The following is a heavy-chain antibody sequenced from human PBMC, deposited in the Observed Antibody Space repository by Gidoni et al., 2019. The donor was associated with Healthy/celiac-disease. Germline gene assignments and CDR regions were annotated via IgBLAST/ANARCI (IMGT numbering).Heavy chain of an antibody. CDR2: ISGSGGST. J-gene: IGHJ4*02. CDR1: GFTFISYA. CDR3: AKDFGWGSGSYAPSFDY. V-gene: IGHV3-23*01. D-gene: IGHD3-10*01. Sequence: EVQLLESGGGLVQPGGSLRLSCAASGFTFISYAMSWVRQAPGKGLEWVSAISGSGGSTYYADSVKGRFTISRDNSKNTLYLQMNSLRAEDTAVYYCAKDFGWGSGSYAPSFDYWGQGTLVTVSS.